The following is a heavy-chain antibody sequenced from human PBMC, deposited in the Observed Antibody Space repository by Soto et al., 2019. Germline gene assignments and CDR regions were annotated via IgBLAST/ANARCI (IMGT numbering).Heavy chain of an antibody. Sequence: QVQLVESGGGVVQPGRSLRLSCAASGFTFSSHAMHWVRQAPGKGLEWVAVISYDGSNKYYADSVKGRFTISRDNSKNTLYLQMNSLRAEDTAVYYCARSIAVAGSPFDYWGQGTLVTVSS. CDR1: GFTFSSHA. CDR3: ARSIAVAGSPFDY. CDR2: ISYDGSNK. D-gene: IGHD6-19*01. J-gene: IGHJ4*02. V-gene: IGHV3-30-3*01.